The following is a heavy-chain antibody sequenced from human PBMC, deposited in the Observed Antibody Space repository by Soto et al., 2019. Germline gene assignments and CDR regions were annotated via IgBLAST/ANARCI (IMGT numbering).Heavy chain of an antibody. V-gene: IGHV1-69*02. CDR1: GGTFSSYT. D-gene: IGHD2-15*01. CDR3: AKAEAVHSSSGEISCAFDT. CDR2: IIPILGIT. J-gene: IGHJ3*02. Sequence: QVQLVQSGAEVRKPGSSVKVSCKASGGTFSSYTICWVRQAPGQGLVWMGRIIPILGITNYAHEFLGRVTFTADRSTSTAYMELSSLRSADTAVYYCAKAEAVHSSSGEISCAFDTWGRGTVVPVSS.